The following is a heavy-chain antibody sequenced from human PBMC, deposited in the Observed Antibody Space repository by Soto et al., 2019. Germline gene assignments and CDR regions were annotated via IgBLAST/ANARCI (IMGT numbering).Heavy chain of an antibody. D-gene: IGHD2-21*01. CDR2: INPSGGST. CDR1: GYTFTSYY. CDR3: AREVRRFRPDYFDY. V-gene: IGHV1-46*01. Sequence: QVQLVQSGAEVKKPGASVKVSCKASGYTFTSYYMHWVRQAPGQGLEWMGIINPSGGSTSYAQKFQGRVTMIRDTCTSTVYMELSSLRSEDTVVYYCAREVRRFRPDYFDYWGQGTLVTVSS. J-gene: IGHJ4*02.